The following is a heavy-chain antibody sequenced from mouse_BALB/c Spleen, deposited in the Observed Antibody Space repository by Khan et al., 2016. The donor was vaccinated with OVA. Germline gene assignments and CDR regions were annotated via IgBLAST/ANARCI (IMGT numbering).Heavy chain of an antibody. CDR1: GFSLTNYG. V-gene: IGHV2-6-1*01. CDR3: ARQPYYHYNIMDY. J-gene: IGHJ4*01. D-gene: IGHD2-10*01. Sequence: QVQLKESGPGLVAPSQSLSITCTISGFSLTNYGVHWVRQPPGKGLEWLVVIWSDGSTTYNSALKSRLTITKDNSKSQVFLEMNSLQTDDTARYFCARQPYYHYNIMDYWSQGTSVTVSS. CDR2: IWSDGST.